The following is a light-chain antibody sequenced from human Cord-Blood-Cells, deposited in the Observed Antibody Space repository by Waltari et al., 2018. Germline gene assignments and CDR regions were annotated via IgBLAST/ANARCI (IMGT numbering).Light chain of an antibody. J-gene: IGKJ3*01. CDR3: QQSYSTPRT. CDR1: QSISSY. Sequence: DIQITQSTSSLSASVGHRDTITCRASQSISSYLNRYQQKPVKAPKLLIYAASSLQSGVPSRFSGSGSGTDFTLTISSLQPEDFATYYCQQSYSTPRTFGPGTKVDIK. V-gene: IGKV1-39*01. CDR2: AAS.